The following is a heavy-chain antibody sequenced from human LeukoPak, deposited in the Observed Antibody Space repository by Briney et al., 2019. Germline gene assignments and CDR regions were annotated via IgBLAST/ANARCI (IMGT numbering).Heavy chain of an antibody. J-gene: IGHJ4*02. CDR3: ARWWGGDSGSYYSEQFDY. Sequence: ASVKVSCKASGYTFTGYYMHWVRQAPGQGLEWMGWINPNSGGTNYAQKFQGRVTMTRDTSISTAYMELRSLRSDDTAVYYCARWWGGDSGSYYSEQFDYWGQGTLVTVSS. CDR2: INPNSGGT. V-gene: IGHV1-2*02. D-gene: IGHD1-26*01. CDR1: GYTFTGYY.